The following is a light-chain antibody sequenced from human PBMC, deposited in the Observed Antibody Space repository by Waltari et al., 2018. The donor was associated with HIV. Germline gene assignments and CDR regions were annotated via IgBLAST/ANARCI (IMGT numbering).Light chain of an antibody. Sequence: QSVLTQPPSASGTPGQRATISCSGSRSNLEFNYVSWYQQVPATAPKLLIYKNEQWPSGVPDRFSASKSGTSASLVISGLRSEDEADYYCAAWDDRLSGRVFGTGTRVTVL. CDR3: AAWDDRLSGRV. V-gene: IGLV1-47*01. J-gene: IGLJ1*01. CDR1: RSNLEFNY. CDR2: KNE.